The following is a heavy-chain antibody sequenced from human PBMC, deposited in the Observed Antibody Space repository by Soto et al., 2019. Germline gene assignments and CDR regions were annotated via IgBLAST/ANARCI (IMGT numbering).Heavy chain of an antibody. V-gene: IGHV4-30-4*01. Sequence: QVQLQESGPGLVKPSQTLSLTCTVSGGSISSGNYYWSWIRQPPGKGLEWIGYIYYSGSTYYNPSLKSRVTISVDTSKNQFSLKLSYVTAADTAVYYCDGYCSGGSCYSGGAFDIWGQGTMVTVSS. CDR1: GGSISSGNYY. D-gene: IGHD2-15*01. CDR2: IYYSGST. CDR3: DGYCSGGSCYSGGAFDI. J-gene: IGHJ3*02.